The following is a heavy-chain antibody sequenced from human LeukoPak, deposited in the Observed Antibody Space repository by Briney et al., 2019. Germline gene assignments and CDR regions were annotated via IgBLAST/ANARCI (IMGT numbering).Heavy chain of an antibody. CDR1: GGSFSGYY. Sequence: SETLSLTCAVYGGSFSGYYWSWIRQPPGKGLEWIGEINHSGSTNYNPSLKSRVTISVDTSKNQFSLKLSSVTAADTAVYYCARGGFWRAPSNTAMTNWGQGTLVTVSS. CDR2: INHSGST. D-gene: IGHD5-18*01. V-gene: IGHV4-34*01. J-gene: IGHJ4*02. CDR3: ARGGFWRAPSNTAMTN.